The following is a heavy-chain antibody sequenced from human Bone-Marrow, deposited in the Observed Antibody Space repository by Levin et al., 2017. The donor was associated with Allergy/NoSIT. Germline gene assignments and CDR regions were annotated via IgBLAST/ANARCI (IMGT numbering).Heavy chain of an antibody. CDR3: ARGGGDRASCEYHSHFFMDV. CDR2: IRRRAYGGTS. CDR1: GFGIRDYS. V-gene: IGHV3-49*04. Sequence: GGSLRLSCSASGFGIRDYSLAWVRQAPGKGLEWVGLIRRRAYGGTSIFAASVKGRFTISREDSGYIAYLHLNSLKIEDTAIYFCARGGGDRASCEYHSHFFMDVWGKGTTVFVSS. J-gene: IGHJ6*04. D-gene: IGHD3-16*01.